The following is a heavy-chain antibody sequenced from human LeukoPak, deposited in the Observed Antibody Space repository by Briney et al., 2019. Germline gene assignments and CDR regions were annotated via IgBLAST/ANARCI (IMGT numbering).Heavy chain of an antibody. CDR2: IWYDGSNK. CDR3: AATVTTYGMRYYFDY. Sequence: GRSLRLSCAASGFTFSSYGMHWVRQAPGKGLEWVAVIWYDGSNKYYADSVKGRFTISRDNSKNTLYLQMNSLRAEDTAVYYCAATVTTYGMRYYFDYWGQGTLVTVSS. J-gene: IGHJ4*02. V-gene: IGHV3-33*01. CDR1: GFTFSSYG. D-gene: IGHD4-17*01.